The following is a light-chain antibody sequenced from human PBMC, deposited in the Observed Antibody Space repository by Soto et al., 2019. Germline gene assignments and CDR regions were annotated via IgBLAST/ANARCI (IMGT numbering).Light chain of an antibody. CDR3: QHYNSYSEA. J-gene: IGKJ1*01. CDR1: QTISSW. V-gene: IGKV1-5*03. CDR2: KAS. Sequence: DIQMTQSPSTLSGSVGDRVTITCRASQTISSWLAWYQSKPGKAPKLLIYKASTLKSGVPSRFSGSGSETESTLTISSLQPDDFATYYCQHYNSYSEAFGQGTKVDIK.